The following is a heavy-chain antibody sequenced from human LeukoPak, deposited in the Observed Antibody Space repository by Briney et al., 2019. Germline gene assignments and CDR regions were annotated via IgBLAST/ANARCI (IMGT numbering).Heavy chain of an antibody. J-gene: IGHJ4*02. D-gene: IGHD3-3*01. CDR3: AKDREWSGPKGGY. Sequence: AVGSLRLSCAASGFTFSTYAIHRVRQAPGKGLEWVALISYDGSKTYYGDSVKGRFTISRDNSKNTLYLQMNSLRAEDTAVYYCAKDREWSGPKGGYWGQGTLVTVSS. CDR1: GFTFSTYA. V-gene: IGHV3-30-3*01. CDR2: ISYDGSKT.